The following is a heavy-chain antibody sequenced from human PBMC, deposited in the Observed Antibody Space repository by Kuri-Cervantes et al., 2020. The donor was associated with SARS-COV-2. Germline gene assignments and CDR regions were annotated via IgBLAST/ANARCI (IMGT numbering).Heavy chain of an antibody. CDR2: ISYDGSNK. Sequence: GGSLRLSFAASGFTFSSYGMHWVRQAPGKGLEWVAVISYDGSNKYYAYSVKGRFTISRDNAKNSLYLQMNSLRAEDTALYYCAKEGPSVGWFDPWGQGTLVTVSS. CDR1: GFTFSSYG. J-gene: IGHJ5*02. CDR3: AKEGPSVGWFDP. V-gene: IGHV3-30*18.